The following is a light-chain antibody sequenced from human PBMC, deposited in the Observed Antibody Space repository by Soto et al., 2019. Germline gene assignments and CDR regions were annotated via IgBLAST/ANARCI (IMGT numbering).Light chain of an antibody. CDR2: DSS. CDR3: QHRSNWPPPT. V-gene: IGKV3-11*01. Sequence: EIVLTQSPATLSLSPGERATLSCRASQSVSIYLAWYQQKPGQAPRLLIYDSSNRAAGIPARFSARGSGTDLTLIISTLAPEDSVAYYCQHRSNWPPPTFGQGTRLEIK. CDR1: QSVSIY. J-gene: IGKJ5*01.